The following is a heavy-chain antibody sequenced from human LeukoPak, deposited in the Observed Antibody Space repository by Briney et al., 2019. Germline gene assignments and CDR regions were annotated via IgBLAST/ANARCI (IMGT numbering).Heavy chain of an antibody. D-gene: IGHD5-12*01. CDR1: GFTLSSYG. V-gene: IGHV3-30*18. CDR2: ISYDGSNK. CDR3: AKSLPGGGDDLPDHSYYYMDV. Sequence: PGRSLRLSCAASGFTLSSYGMHWVRQAPGKGLEWVAVISYDGSNKYYADSVKGRFTISRDNSKNTLYLQMNSLRVEDTALYYCAKSLPGGGDDLPDHSYYYMDVWGKGTTVIVSS. J-gene: IGHJ6*03.